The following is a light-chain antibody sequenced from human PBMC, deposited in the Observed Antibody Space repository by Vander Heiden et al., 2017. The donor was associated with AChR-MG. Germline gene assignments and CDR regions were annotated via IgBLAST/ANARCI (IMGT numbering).Light chain of an antibody. Sequence: QSARTQPASVSGSPGQSITIPCPGTSSGVGGYNYVSWDQQHPGKAPKLMIYDVSNRPSGVSNRFSGSKSGKTASLTISGLQAEDEADYYCSSYTSSSTYVFGTGTKVTVL. V-gene: IGLV2-14*03. CDR1: SSGVGGYNY. J-gene: IGLJ1*01. CDR2: DVS. CDR3: SSYTSSSTYV.